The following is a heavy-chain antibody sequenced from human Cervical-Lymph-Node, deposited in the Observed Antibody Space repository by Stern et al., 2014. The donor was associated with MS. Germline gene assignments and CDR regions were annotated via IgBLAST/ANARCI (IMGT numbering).Heavy chain of an antibody. J-gene: IGHJ4*02. Sequence: QVQLQESGPGLVKPSQTLSLTCTVSGGTVSSSSYYWSWIRQPAGKGLEWIGRVYHIGAANYTPPLQSRVTISVDTSKIQFSLKVSSVTAADTAVYFCARNHVDTSYFDYWGQGALVTVSS. CDR1: GGTVSSSSYY. V-gene: IGHV4-61*02. D-gene: IGHD5-18*01. CDR2: VYHIGAA. CDR3: ARNHVDTSYFDY.